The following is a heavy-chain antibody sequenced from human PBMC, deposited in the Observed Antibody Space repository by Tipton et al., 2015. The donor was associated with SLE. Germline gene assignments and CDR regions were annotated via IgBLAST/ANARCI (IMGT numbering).Heavy chain of an antibody. CDR1: GFTFTSHA. V-gene: IGHV3-23*01. J-gene: IGHJ6*03. Sequence: SLRLSCAASGFTFTSHAMSWVRQAPGKGLEWVAGISGSGDNTYYADSVRGRFTISRDNSKNTVYLQMNSLRAEDTAVYYCARGVGYYYYMDVWGKGTTVTVSS. CDR2: ISGSGDNT. D-gene: IGHD1-26*01. CDR3: ARGVGYYYYMDV.